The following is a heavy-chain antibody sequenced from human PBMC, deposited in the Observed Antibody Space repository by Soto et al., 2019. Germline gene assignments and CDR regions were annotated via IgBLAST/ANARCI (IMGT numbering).Heavy chain of an antibody. CDR1: GFTFSSYA. CDR3: AKDITYDFWSGDYNGFPD. J-gene: IGHJ4*02. CDR2: ISGSGGST. V-gene: IGHV3-23*01. Sequence: GGSLRXSCAASGFTFSSYAMSWVRQAPGKGLEWVSAISGSGGSTYYADSVKGRFTISRDNSKNTLYLQMNSLRAEDTAVYYCAKDITYDFWSGDYNGFPDWGQGTLVTVTS. D-gene: IGHD3-3*01.